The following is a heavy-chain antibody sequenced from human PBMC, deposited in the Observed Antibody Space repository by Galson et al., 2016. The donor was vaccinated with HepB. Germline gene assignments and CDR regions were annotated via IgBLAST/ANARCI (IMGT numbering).Heavy chain of an antibody. D-gene: IGHD6-19*01. CDR1: GFTFSIYT. CDR3: ASQGSGSSNWFGP. V-gene: IGHV3-23*01. CDR2: ITAGGGTT. J-gene: IGHJ5*02. Sequence: SLRLSCAASGFTFSIYTMSWVRQAPGRGLEWLSAITAGGGTTYYADAAKGRFTIARDNSKNTVYLQMNSLTAEDTAVYYCASQGSGSSNWFGPWGRGTLVTVSS.